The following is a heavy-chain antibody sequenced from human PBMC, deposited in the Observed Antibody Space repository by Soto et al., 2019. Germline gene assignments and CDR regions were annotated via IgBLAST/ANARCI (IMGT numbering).Heavy chain of an antibody. CDR2: ISSSSSYI. V-gene: IGHV3-21*01. J-gene: IGHJ4*02. Sequence: EVQLVESGGGLVKPGGSLRLSCAASGFTFSSYSMNWVRQAPGKGLEWVSSISSSSSYIYYADSVKGRFTIFRDNAQNSLYLQMNSLRAEDTAVYSCARDKPGYSDGYGLGYWGQGTMVTVSS. D-gene: IGHD5-18*01. CDR1: GFTFSSYS. CDR3: ARDKPGYSDGYGLGY.